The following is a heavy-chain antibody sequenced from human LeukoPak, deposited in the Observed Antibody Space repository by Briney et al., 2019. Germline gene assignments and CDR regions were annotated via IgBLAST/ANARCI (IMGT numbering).Heavy chain of an antibody. CDR2: IYSGGDT. CDR1: GFTVSSNY. Sequence: GGSLRLSCAASGFTVSSNYMSWVRQAPGKGLEWVSIIYSGGDTYYADSVKGRFTISRDNSKNTLYLQMNSLRAGDTAVYYCARGTVTMVDYWGQGTLVTVSS. J-gene: IGHJ4*02. V-gene: IGHV3-66*01. D-gene: IGHD3-10*01. CDR3: ARGTVTMVDY.